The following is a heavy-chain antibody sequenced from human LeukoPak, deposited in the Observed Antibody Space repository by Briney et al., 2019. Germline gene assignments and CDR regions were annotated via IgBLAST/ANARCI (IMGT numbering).Heavy chain of an antibody. V-gene: IGHV1-8*01. D-gene: IGHD6-19*01. J-gene: IGHJ6*03. Sequence: ASVKVSCKASGYTFTSYDINWVRQATGQGLEWMGWMNPNSGNTGYAQKFQGRVTMTRNTSISTAYMELSSLRSEDTAVYYCAGGRDSSGWYTSPYYYYYMDVWGKGTTVTVSS. CDR3: AGGRDSSGWYTSPYYYYYMDV. CDR2: MNPNSGNT. CDR1: GYTFTSYD.